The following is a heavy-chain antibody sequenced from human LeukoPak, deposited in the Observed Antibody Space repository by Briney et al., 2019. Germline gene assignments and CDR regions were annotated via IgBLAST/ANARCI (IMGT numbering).Heavy chain of an antibody. CDR1: GFTFSSHT. D-gene: IGHD2-2*01. Sequence: GGSLRLSCAASGFTFSSHTMNWVRQAPGKGLEWVGRIKSKTDGGTTDYAAPVKGRFTISRDDSKNTLYLQMNSLKTEDTAVYYCTKERESDPSDIVVVPALDYWGQGTLVTVSS. CDR2: IKSKTDGGTT. J-gene: IGHJ4*02. V-gene: IGHV3-15*01. CDR3: TKERESDPSDIVVVPALDY.